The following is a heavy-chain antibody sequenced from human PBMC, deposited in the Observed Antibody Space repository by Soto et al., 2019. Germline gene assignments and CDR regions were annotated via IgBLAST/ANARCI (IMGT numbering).Heavy chain of an antibody. CDR3: ARVFHYDILTGYPPGY. D-gene: IGHD3-9*01. V-gene: IGHV3-11*01. Sequence: GGSLRLSCAASGLTFSDYYMSWIRQAPGKGLEWVSYISSSGSTIYYADSVKGRFTISRDNAKNSLYLQMNSLRAEDTAVYYCARVFHYDILTGYPPGYWGQGTLVTVSS. CDR1: GLTFSDYY. CDR2: ISSSGSTI. J-gene: IGHJ4*02.